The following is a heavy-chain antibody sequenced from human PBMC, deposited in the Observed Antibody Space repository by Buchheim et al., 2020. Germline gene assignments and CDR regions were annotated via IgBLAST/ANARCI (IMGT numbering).Heavy chain of an antibody. V-gene: IGHV3-23*01. Sequence: EVQVLESGGGLVQPGGSLRLSCAASGFTFSSYAMSWVRQAPGKGLEWVSAISGSGGSTYYADSVKGRFTISRDNSKNKLYLQMNSLRAEDTAVYYCAKDLGYCSGGSCYRDYWGQGTL. CDR1: GFTFSSYA. CDR2: ISGSGGST. CDR3: AKDLGYCSGGSCYRDY. D-gene: IGHD2-15*01. J-gene: IGHJ4*02.